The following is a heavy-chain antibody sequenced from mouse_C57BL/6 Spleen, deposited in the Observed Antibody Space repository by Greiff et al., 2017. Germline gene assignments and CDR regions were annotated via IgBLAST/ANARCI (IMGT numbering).Heavy chain of an antibody. V-gene: IGHV1-69*01. J-gene: IGHJ3*01. Sequence: QVQLQQPGAELVMPGASVKLSCKASGYTFTSYWMHWVKQRPGQGLEWIGEIDPSDSYTNYNQKFKGKSTLSVDKSSSPAYMQLSSLTSEDSAVYYCARAPQGRFAYWGQGTLVTVSA. CDR2: IDPSDSYT. CDR1: GYTFTSYW. CDR3: ARAPQGRFAY. D-gene: IGHD3-3*01.